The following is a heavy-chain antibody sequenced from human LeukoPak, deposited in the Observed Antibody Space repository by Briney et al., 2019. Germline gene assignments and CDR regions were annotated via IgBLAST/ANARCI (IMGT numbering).Heavy chain of an antibody. CDR3: ARDVAYAFDI. J-gene: IGHJ3*02. CDR1: GFTFSSYS. V-gene: IGHV3-48*02. Sequence: HPGGSLRLSCAASGFTFSSYSMNWVRQAPGKGLEWVSYVSSDSSIIYYADSVKGRLTISRDNAKNSLYLQMNSLRDEYTALYYCARDVAYAFDIWGQGTMVTVSS. CDR2: VSSDSSII.